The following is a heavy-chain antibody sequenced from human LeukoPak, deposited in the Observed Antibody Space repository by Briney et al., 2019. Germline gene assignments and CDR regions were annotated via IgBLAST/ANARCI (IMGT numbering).Heavy chain of an antibody. CDR3: AREGGTTVTSYFDY. CDR2: IYSGGST. D-gene: IGHD4-17*01. J-gene: IGHJ4*02. Sequence: GGSLRLSCAASGFTVSSNYMSWVRQAPGKGLEWVSVIYSGGSTYYADSVKGRFTISRDNSKNTLYLQMNSLRAEDTAVYYCAREGGTTVTSYFDYWGQGTLVTVSS. V-gene: IGHV3-53*01. CDR1: GFTVSSNY.